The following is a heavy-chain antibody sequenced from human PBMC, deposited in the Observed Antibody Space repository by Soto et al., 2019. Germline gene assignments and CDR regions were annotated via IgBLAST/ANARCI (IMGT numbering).Heavy chain of an antibody. Sequence: GGSLRLSCAASGFTFSHYAMHWVRQAPGEGQGLRRGLVWVSGINTDGGSTDYADSVKGRFIISRDNAKNTLYLQMNSLGAEDTAVYYCVREFKKPGVRNYFDSSGQGTLVTVSS. V-gene: IGHV3-74*01. CDR1: GFTFSHYA. CDR2: INTDGGST. D-gene: IGHD3-3*01. CDR3: VREFKKPGVRNYFDS. J-gene: IGHJ4*02.